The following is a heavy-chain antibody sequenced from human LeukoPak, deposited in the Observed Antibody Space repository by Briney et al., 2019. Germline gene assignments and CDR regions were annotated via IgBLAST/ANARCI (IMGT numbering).Heavy chain of an antibody. CDR3: ARLGLTVTSDIDW. CDR1: GSTFIDYY. CDR2: INPYSGGT. D-gene: IGHD4-17*01. V-gene: IGHV1-2*02. J-gene: IGHJ4*02. Sequence: ASVKVSCKASGSTFIDYYIHWVRQAPGQGLEWMGWINPYSGGTNYAQKFQGRVTMTRDTSISTACMELNSLRSDDTAVYYCARLGLTVTSDIDWWGQGTLVTVSS.